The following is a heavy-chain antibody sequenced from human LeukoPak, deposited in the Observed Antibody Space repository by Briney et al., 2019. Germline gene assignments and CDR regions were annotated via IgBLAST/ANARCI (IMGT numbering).Heavy chain of an antibody. V-gene: IGHV3-9*01. CDR2: ICWNSGSI. J-gene: IGHJ4*02. CDR3: AKAYSSSWYGAFDY. CDR1: GFTFDDYA. Sequence: GRSLRLSCAASGFTFDDYAMHWVRQAPGKGLEWVSGICWNSGSIGYADSVKGRFTISRDNAKNSLYLQMNSLRAEDTALYYCAKAYSSSWYGAFDYWGQGTLVTVSS. D-gene: IGHD6-13*01.